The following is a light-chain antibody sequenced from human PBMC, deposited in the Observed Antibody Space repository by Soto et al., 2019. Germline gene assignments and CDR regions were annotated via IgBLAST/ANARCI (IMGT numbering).Light chain of an antibody. CDR3: SSYTRSSTRV. Sequence: QSALTQPASVSGSPGQSITISCTGTSSDVGNYNYVSWYQQHPGKAPKLMIYEVSNRPSGGSNRFSGSKSGNTASLTVFGLQAEDEADYYCSSYTRSSTRVFGGGTKLTVL. J-gene: IGLJ2*01. CDR2: EVS. CDR1: SSDVGNYNY. V-gene: IGLV2-14*01.